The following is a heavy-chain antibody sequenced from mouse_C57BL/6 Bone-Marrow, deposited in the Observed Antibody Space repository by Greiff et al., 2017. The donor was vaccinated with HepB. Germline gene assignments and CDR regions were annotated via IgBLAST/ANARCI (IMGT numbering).Heavy chain of an antibody. CDR1: GFTFSDYG. CDR3: AGSGGDYFDY. V-gene: IGHV5-17*01. Sequence: DVQLVESGGGLVKPGGSLKLSCAASGFTFSDYGMHWVRQAPEKGLEWVAYISSGSSTIYYADTVKGRFTISRDNAKITLFLQMTSLRSEDTAMYYDAGSGGDYFDYWGQGTTLTVSS. D-gene: IGHD1-3*01. CDR2: ISSGSSTI. J-gene: IGHJ2*01.